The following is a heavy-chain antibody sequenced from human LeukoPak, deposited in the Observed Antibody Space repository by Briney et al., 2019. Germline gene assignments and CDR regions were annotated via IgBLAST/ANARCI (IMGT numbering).Heavy chain of an antibody. CDR1: GFTFSSYA. V-gene: IGHV3-23*01. Sequence: PGGSLRLSCAASGFTFSSYAMSWVRQAPGKGLEWVSAISGSGGSTYYADSVKGRFTISRDNSKNTLYLQMNSLRAEDTAVYYCAKCDHYDSGGSVDYWGQGTLVTVSS. D-gene: IGHD3-22*01. CDR2: ISGSGGST. J-gene: IGHJ4*02. CDR3: AKCDHYDSGGSVDY.